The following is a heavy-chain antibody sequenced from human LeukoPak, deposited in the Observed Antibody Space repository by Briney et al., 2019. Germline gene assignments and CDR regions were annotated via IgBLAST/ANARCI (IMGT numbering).Heavy chain of an antibody. J-gene: IGHJ4*02. CDR1: GYTFTGYY. D-gene: IGHD3-9*01. V-gene: IGHV1-2*02. CDR3: ARSVYFDWLSLN. Sequence: GASVKVSCKASGYTFTGYYMHWVRQAPGQGLEWMGWINPNSGGTNYVQKFQGRVTMTRDTSISTAYMELSRLRSDDTAVYYCARSVYFDWLSLNWGQGTLVTVSS. CDR2: INPNSGGT.